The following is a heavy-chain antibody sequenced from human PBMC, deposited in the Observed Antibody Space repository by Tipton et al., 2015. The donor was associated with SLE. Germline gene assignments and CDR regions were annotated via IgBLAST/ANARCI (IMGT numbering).Heavy chain of an antibody. D-gene: IGHD2-8*01. V-gene: IGHV4-39*01. CDR3: ARHDTNYGRNWFDP. Sequence: TLSLTCSVSGGSISGTNYYWDWIRQPPGKGPGWIGRITNNGNTYYIPSLQSRVTMSVDTSRNHFSLKLSSVTAADTAVYYCARHDTNYGRNWFDPWGQGTLVTVSS. J-gene: IGHJ5*02. CDR2: ITNNGNT. CDR1: GGSISGTNYY.